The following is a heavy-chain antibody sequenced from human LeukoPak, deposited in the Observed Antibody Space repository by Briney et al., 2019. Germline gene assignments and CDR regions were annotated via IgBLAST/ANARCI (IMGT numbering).Heavy chain of an antibody. D-gene: IGHD5-24*01. J-gene: IGHJ4*02. CDR3: ASQRWLQSSFDY. Sequence: GGSLRLSCAASGFTFDDYGMSWVRQAPGKGLVWVSRIKSDGSSTSYADSVKGRFTISRDNAKNTLYLQMNSLRAEDTAVYYCASQRWLQSSFDYWGQGTLVTVSS. CDR1: GFTFDDYG. CDR2: IKSDGSST. V-gene: IGHV3-74*01.